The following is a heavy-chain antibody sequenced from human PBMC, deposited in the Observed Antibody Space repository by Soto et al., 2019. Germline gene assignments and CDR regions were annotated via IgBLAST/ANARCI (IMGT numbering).Heavy chain of an antibody. Sequence: PGGSLRLSCAASGFIFNSFGMSWVRQAPGKGLEWVSFISTSGGTTYYAGSVKGRFTISRDNSKNTLYLQMNSLRAEDTAVYYCARVLCGGDCYAAFDIWGQGTMVTVSS. CDR3: ARVLCGGDCYAAFDI. CDR2: ISTSGGTT. D-gene: IGHD2-21*02. J-gene: IGHJ3*02. CDR1: GFIFNSFG. V-gene: IGHV3-23*01.